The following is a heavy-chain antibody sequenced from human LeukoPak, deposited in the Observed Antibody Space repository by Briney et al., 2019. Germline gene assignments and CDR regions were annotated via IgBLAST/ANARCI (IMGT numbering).Heavy chain of an antibody. Sequence: GGSLRLSCAASGFSFSNYWMSWVRQAPGKGLEWVANIKQDGSEKYYVNSVKGRFTISRDNAKNSLYLQMDSLRAEDTAVYYCARDDCTNGVCCFDYWGQGTLVTVS. J-gene: IGHJ4*02. CDR1: GFSFSNYW. CDR2: IKQDGSEK. V-gene: IGHV3-7*01. CDR3: ARDDCTNGVCCFDY. D-gene: IGHD2-8*01.